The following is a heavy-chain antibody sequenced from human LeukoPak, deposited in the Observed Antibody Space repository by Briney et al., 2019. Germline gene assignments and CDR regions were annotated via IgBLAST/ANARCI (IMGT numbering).Heavy chain of an antibody. Sequence: ASVKVSCKASGYTFTGNYFHWLRQAPGQGLEWMGWIKPDTGDTNFAQKFHGRLTMTTDTSISTGYMELRSLTSDDTAMYYCARDHDFGPDYWGQGTLVTVS. CDR1: GYTFTGNY. CDR2: IKPDTGDT. D-gene: IGHD4/OR15-4a*01. CDR3: ARDHDFGPDY. V-gene: IGHV1-2*02. J-gene: IGHJ4*02.